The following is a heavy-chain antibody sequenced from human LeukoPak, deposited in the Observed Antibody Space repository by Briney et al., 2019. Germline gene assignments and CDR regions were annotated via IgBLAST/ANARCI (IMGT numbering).Heavy chain of an antibody. Sequence: SVKVSCKASGGTSSSYAISWVRQAPGQGLEWMGGITPIFGTANYAQKFQGRVTITADESTSTAYMELSSLRSEDTAVYYCARDGSSGKNRWFDYWGQGTLVTVSS. D-gene: IGHD6-19*01. CDR3: ARDGSSGKNRWFDY. V-gene: IGHV1-69*13. CDR2: ITPIFGTA. CDR1: GGTSSSYA. J-gene: IGHJ4*02.